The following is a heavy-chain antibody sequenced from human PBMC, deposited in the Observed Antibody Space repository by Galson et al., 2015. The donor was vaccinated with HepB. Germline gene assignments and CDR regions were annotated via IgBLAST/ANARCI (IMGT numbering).Heavy chain of an antibody. J-gene: IGHJ5*02. Sequence: SLRLSCAASGFTFSSYSMNWVRQAPGKGLEWVSYISSSSSTIYYADSVKGRFTISRDNAKNSLYLQMNSLRAEDTAVYYCARDPNESNGSESTNWFDPWGQGTLVTVSS. V-gene: IGHV3-48*01. CDR3: ARDPNESNGSESTNWFDP. CDR1: GFTFSSYS. CDR2: ISSSSSTI. D-gene: IGHD3-10*01.